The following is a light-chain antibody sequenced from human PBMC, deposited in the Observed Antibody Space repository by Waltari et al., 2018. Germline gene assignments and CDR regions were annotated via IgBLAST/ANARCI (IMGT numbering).Light chain of an antibody. V-gene: IGLV6-57*03. J-gene: IGLJ3*02. CDR2: EDN. CDR1: SGSIASNY. Sequence: NFMLTQPHSVSESPGKTVTISCTRSSGSIASNYVQWYQQRPGSAPTTVIYEDNQRPSGVPYRFSGSIDSSSNSASLTISGLKTEDEADYYCQSYDSSPMRVFGGGTKLTVL. CDR3: QSYDSSPMRV.